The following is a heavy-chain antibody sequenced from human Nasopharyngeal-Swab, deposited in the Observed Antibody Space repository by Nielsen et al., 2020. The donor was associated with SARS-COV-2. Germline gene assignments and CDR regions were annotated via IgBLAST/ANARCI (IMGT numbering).Heavy chain of an antibody. V-gene: IGHV5-10-1*01. CDR1: GYSFTSYW. Sequence: KVSCKGSGYSFTSYWISWVRQMPGKGLAWMGRIDPSDSYTNYSPSFQGHVTISADKSISTAYLQWSSLKASDTAMYYCARSGKNYDFWSGTSGYGMDVWGQGTTVTVSS. D-gene: IGHD3-3*01. CDR3: ARSGKNYDFWSGTSGYGMDV. J-gene: IGHJ6*02. CDR2: IDPSDSYT.